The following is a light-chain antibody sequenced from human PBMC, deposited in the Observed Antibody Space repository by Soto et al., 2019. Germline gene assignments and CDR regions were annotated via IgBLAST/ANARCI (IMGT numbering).Light chain of an antibody. CDR2: EVR. CDR1: SNDLGGYNY. Sequence: QSVLTQPPSASGSPGQSVTISCTGSSNDLGGYNYVSWYQHHPGKATKLIIYEVRERPSGVPDRFSGSKSGNTASLTVSGLQAEDEADYYCSSYGGSDNLIFGGGTKLTVL. V-gene: IGLV2-8*01. J-gene: IGLJ2*01. CDR3: SSYGGSDNLI.